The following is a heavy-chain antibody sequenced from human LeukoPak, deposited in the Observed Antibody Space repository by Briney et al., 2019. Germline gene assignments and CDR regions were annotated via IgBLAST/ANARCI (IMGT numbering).Heavy chain of an antibody. J-gene: IGHJ4*02. Sequence: APVKVSCQVFGYTPTELSMHWVRQAPGKGPEWMGGFYPEDGETIYAQKFQGRVTMTEDTSTDTAYMELSSLRSEDTAVYYCATELPQYSGSYYNYQDYWGQGTLVTVSS. V-gene: IGHV1-24*01. CDR3: ATELPQYSGSYYNYQDY. CDR2: FYPEDGET. CDR1: GYTPTELS. D-gene: IGHD1-26*01.